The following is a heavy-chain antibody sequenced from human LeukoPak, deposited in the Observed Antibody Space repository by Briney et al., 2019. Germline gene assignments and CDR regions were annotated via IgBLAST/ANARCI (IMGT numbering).Heavy chain of an antibody. Sequence: WETLSLTCTVSGGSISSSSYYWGWIRQPPGKGLEWIGSIYYSGSTYYNPSLKSRVTISVDTSKNQFSLKLSSVTAADTAVYYCARGPPDCSSTSCYAFDAFDIWGQGTMVTVSS. CDR2: IYYSGST. J-gene: IGHJ3*02. CDR1: GGSISSSSYY. V-gene: IGHV4-39*07. CDR3: ARGPPDCSSTSCYAFDAFDI. D-gene: IGHD2-2*01.